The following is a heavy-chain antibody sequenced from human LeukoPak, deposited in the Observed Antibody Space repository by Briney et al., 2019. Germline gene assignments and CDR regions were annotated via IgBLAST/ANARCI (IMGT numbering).Heavy chain of an antibody. CDR1: GGSISSSSDY. CDR3: ARQGYSSSWTFDY. D-gene: IGHD6-13*01. Sequence: SETLSLTCTVSGGSISSSSDYWGWIRQPPGKGLEWIGSIYYSGSTYYNPSLKSRVTISVDTSKNQFSLKLSSVTAADTAVYYCARQGYSSSWTFDYWGQGTLVTVSS. CDR2: IYYSGST. J-gene: IGHJ4*02. V-gene: IGHV4-39*01.